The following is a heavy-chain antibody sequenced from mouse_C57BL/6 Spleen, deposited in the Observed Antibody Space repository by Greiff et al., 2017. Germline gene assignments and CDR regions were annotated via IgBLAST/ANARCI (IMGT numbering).Heavy chain of an antibody. CDR1: GYTFTSYW. CDR2: IYPGSGST. Sequence: QVQLQQSGAELVKPGASVKMSCKASGYTFTSYWITWVKQRPGQGLEWIGDIYPGSGSTNYNEKFKSKATLTVDTSSCTAYMQLSSLTSEDSAVYYCARGGNYPDYWGQGTTLTVSS. D-gene: IGHD2-1*01. J-gene: IGHJ2*01. CDR3: ARGGNYPDY. V-gene: IGHV1-55*01.